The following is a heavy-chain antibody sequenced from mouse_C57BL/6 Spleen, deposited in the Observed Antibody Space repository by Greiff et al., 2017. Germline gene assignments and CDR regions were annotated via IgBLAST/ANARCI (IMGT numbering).Heavy chain of an antibody. D-gene: IGHD2-4*01. CDR1: GYTFTDYN. CDR2: INPNNGGT. J-gene: IGHJ2*01. V-gene: IGHV1-22*01. Sequence: VHVKQSGPELVKPGASVKMSCKASGYTFTDYNMHWVKQSHGKSLEWIGYINPNNGGTSYNQKFKGKATLTVNKSSSTAYMELRSLTSEDSAVYYCARYYDYFDYWGQGTTLTVSS. CDR3: ARYYDYFDY.